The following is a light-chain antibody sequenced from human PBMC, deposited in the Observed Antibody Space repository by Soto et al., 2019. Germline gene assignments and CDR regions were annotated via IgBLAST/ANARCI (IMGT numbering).Light chain of an antibody. Sequence: DIVMTQSPDCLAGSLGERSTINCKSSQSVLYSSNNKNYLAWYQQKPGQPPKLLIYWASTRESGVPDRFSGSGSGTDFTLTISSLQAEDVAVYYCQQYYSTPPTVGGGTKVDIK. CDR3: QQYYSTPPT. J-gene: IGKJ4*01. CDR1: QSVLYSSNNKNY. CDR2: WAS. V-gene: IGKV4-1*01.